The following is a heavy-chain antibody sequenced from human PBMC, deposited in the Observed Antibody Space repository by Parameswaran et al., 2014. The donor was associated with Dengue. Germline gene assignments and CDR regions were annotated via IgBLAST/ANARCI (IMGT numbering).Heavy chain of an antibody. CDR2: INHSGST. Sequence: PGKGLEWIGEINHSGSTNYNPSLKSRVTISVDTSKNQFSLKLSSVTAADTAVYYCARADTRGRAYYYYGMDVWGQGTTVTVSS. V-gene: IGHV4-34*01. CDR3: ARADTRGRAYYYYGMDV. D-gene: IGHD2-2*02. J-gene: IGHJ6*02.